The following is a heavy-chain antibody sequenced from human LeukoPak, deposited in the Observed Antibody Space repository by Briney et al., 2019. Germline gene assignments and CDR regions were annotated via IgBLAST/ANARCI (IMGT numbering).Heavy chain of an antibody. V-gene: IGHV3-30*04. CDR1: GFTFSSYA. J-gene: IGHJ4*02. CDR3: ARDDYGGNSVFDY. CDR2: ISYDGSNK. Sequence: PGRSLRLSCAASGFTFSSYAMHWVRQAPGKGLEGVAVISYDGSNKHYADSVKGRFTISRDNSKNTLYLQMNSLRAEDTAVYYCARDDYGGNSVFDYWGQGTLVTVSS. D-gene: IGHD4-23*01.